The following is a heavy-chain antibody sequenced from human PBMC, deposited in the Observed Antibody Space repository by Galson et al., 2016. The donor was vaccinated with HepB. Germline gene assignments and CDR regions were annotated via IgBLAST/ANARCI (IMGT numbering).Heavy chain of an antibody. Sequence: TLSLTCTVSGGSISSDGYYWSWIRQHPGKGLEWIGYIYYSGSTYYNRSLQSRVTISVDTSKNQFSLRLSSVTAADTAVYYCAYTYYYDSSGYSPFDNWGQGTLVTVSS. CDR3: AYTYYYDSSGYSPFDN. D-gene: IGHD3-22*01. CDR1: GGSISSDGYY. CDR2: IYYSGST. V-gene: IGHV4-31*03. J-gene: IGHJ4*02.